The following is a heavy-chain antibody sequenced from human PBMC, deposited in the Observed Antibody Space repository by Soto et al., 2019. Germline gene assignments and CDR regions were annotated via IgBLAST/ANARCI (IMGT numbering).Heavy chain of an antibody. CDR2: IIPIVGLT. Sequence: QVQLLQSGSEVKKPGSSVKVSCRASGGSLSSYPVTWVRQAPGQGLEWMGRIIPIVGLTNYAQKFQGRVTSTADKSTSRAYMELSSLRSDDTAVYYCARPTGGHDAGGTYMDVSGKGTTVIVSS. CDR1: GGSLSSYP. V-gene: IGHV1-69*02. CDR3: ARPTGGHDAGGTYMDV. D-gene: IGHD2-8*02. J-gene: IGHJ6*03.